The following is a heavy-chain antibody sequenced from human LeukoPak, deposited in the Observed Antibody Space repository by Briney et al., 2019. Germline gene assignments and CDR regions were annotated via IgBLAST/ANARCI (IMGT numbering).Heavy chain of an antibody. CDR1: GYTFTSYA. V-gene: IGHV1-3*01. CDR2: INAGNGNT. D-gene: IGHD6-19*01. Sequence: GASVKVSCKASGYTFTSYAMHWVRQAPGQRLEWMGWINAGNGNTKYSQKFQGRVTITRDTSASTAYMELSSLRSEDTAVYYCAVRSVAVADRWGGAFDIWGQGTMVTVSS. J-gene: IGHJ3*02. CDR3: AVRSVAVADRWGGAFDI.